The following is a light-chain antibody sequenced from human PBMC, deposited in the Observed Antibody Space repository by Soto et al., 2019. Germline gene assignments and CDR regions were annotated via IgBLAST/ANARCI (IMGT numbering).Light chain of an antibody. Sequence: EIVLTQYPATLSLSPGERATLSCRASESVSIYVAWYRQIPGQAPRLLIHGATTRATGIPARFSGSGSGTEFTLTISSLQSEDFAVYYCQQYNNWPRTFGQGTKVDI. CDR3: QQYNNWPRT. J-gene: IGKJ1*01. CDR1: ESVSIY. V-gene: IGKV3-15*01. CDR2: GAT.